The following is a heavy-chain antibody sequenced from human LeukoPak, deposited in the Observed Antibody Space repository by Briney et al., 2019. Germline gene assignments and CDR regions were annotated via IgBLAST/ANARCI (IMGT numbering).Heavy chain of an antibody. J-gene: IGHJ4*02. Sequence: PGGSLRLSCVASGFTFSSYWMHWVRQTPGKGLVWVSRINSDGSSTSYADSVKGRFTISRDNAKNTLYLQMNSLRAEDTAVYYCARAFWSGPPDYWGQGTLVTVSS. CDR3: ARAFWSGPPDY. CDR1: GFTFSSYW. V-gene: IGHV3-74*01. D-gene: IGHD3-3*01. CDR2: INSDGSST.